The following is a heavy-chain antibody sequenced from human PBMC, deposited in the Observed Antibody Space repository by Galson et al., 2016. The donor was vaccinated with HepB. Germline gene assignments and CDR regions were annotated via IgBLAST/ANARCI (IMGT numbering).Heavy chain of an antibody. V-gene: IGHV5-51*01. Sequence: GAEVKKPGESLKISCQASGYSFSVYWIAWVRQMPGQGLEWVGIINPGDSYSTYSPSFQGQVTISADKSINTAYLQWSSLKASDTAIYYCARQAAMVRRGEDSPYGMDFWGQGTTVTVTS. D-gene: IGHD5-18*01. CDR1: GYSFSVYW. CDR3: ARQAAMVRRGEDSPYGMDF. J-gene: IGHJ6*02. CDR2: INPGDSYS.